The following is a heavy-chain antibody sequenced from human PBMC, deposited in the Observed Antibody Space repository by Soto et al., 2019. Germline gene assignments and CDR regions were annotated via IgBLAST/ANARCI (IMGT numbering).Heavy chain of an antibody. V-gene: IGHV3-30*18. CDR3: AKEWGAYGGPVDP. D-gene: IGHD4-17*01. J-gene: IGHJ5*02. CDR2: ISYDGSNK. CDR1: GFTFSSYG. Sequence: QVQLVESGGGVVQPGRSLRLSCAASGFTFSSYGMHWVRQAAGKGLEWVAVISYDGSNKYYADSVKGRFTISRDNSKNTLYLQMNSLRAEDTAVYYCAKEWGAYGGPVDPWGQGTLVTVSS.